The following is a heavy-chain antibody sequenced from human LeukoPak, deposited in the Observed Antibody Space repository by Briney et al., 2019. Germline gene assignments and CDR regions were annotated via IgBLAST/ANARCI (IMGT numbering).Heavy chain of an antibody. CDR2: IWYDGSNK. D-gene: IGHD7-27*01. J-gene: IGHJ4*02. V-gene: IGHV3-33*01. CDR1: GFTFSNYG. Sequence: GGSLRLSCTASGFTFSNYGLHWVRQAPGKGLEWVALIWYDGSNKYYADSVKGRFTISRDNSKNTVYLQMNRLRVEDTAVYYCARWNWGSDYWGQGTLVTVSS. CDR3: ARWNWGSDY.